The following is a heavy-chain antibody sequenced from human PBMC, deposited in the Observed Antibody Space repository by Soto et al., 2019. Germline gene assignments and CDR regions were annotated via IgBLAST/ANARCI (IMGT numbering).Heavy chain of an antibody. V-gene: IGHV4-61*01. CDR2: IYYSGST. CDR3: ARDRTRHSYYGMDV. J-gene: IGHJ6*02. Sequence: QVQLQESGPGLVKPSETLSLTCTVSGGSVSSGSYYWSWIRQPPGKGLEWIGYIYYSGSTNYNPSLKSRVTISVDTSKHQFYLKLSSVTAADTDVYYCARDRTRHSYYGMDVWGQGTTVTVSS. CDR1: GGSVSSGSYY. D-gene: IGHD6-6*01.